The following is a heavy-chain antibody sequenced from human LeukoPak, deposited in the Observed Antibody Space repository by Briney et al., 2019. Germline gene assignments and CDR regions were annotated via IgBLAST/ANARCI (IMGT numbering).Heavy chain of an antibody. Sequence: PGGSLRLFCAASGFNFSTYAVNWVRQAPGKALECVSAISSSGGTTYYADSVKGRFSISRDNSKNTLYLRMNSLRADDTAIYYCAKDRNAWPTDFDSWGQGTLVTVSA. D-gene: IGHD4-11*01. CDR2: ISSSGGTT. CDR3: AKDRNAWPTDFDS. CDR1: GFNFSTYA. J-gene: IGHJ4*02. V-gene: IGHV3-23*01.